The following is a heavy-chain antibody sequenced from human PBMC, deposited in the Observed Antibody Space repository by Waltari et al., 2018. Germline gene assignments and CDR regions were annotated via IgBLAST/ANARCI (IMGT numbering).Heavy chain of an antibody. CDR1: GFTFSSYS. CDR3: ASVYSSSRYDAFDI. CDR2: ISSSSSYI. Sequence: EVQLVESGGGLVKPGGSLRLSCAASGFTFSSYSRNWVRQAPGKGLEWVSSISSSSSYIAYADAVKGRFTISRDNAKNSLYLQMNSLRAEDTAVYYCASVYSSSRYDAFDIWGQGTMVTVSS. V-gene: IGHV3-21*01. D-gene: IGHD6-13*01. J-gene: IGHJ3*02.